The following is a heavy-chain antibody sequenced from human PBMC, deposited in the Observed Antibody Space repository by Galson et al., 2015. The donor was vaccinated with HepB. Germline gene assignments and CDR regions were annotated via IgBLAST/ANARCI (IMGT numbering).Heavy chain of an antibody. Sequence: ETLSLTCAVSGDSISNDRWWSWVRQPPGEGLEWIGEAYHSGGTNYRPSLKSRVTISVDKSKNQFSLKLTSVTAADAAVYYCARAKEGRGYFDYWGQGTLVTVSS. D-gene: IGHD3-10*01. CDR1: GDSISNDRW. V-gene: IGHV4-4*02. CDR2: AYHSGGT. CDR3: ARAKEGRGYFDY. J-gene: IGHJ4*02.